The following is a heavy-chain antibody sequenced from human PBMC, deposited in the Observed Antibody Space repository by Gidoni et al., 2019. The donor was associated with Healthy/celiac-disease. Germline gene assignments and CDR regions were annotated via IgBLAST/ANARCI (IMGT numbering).Heavy chain of an antibody. Sequence: EVQLVESGGGLIQPGGSLRLSCAASGFTVSSNYMSWVRQAPGKGLEWVSVIYSGGSTYYADSVKGRFTISRDNSKNTLYLQMNSLRAEDTAVYYCARDRRGYCSGGSCYNWFDPWGQGTLVTVSS. CDR1: GFTVSSNY. J-gene: IGHJ5*02. D-gene: IGHD2-15*01. CDR2: IYSGGST. V-gene: IGHV3-53*01. CDR3: ARDRRGYCSGGSCYNWFDP.